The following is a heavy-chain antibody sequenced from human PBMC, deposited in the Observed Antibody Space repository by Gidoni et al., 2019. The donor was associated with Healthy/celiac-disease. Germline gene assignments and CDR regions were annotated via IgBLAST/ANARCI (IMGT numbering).Heavy chain of an antibody. CDR1: GYTFTGYY. D-gene: IGHD1-26*01. V-gene: IGHV1-2*04. CDR3: AREAYSGSPRGDFDY. CDR2: INPNSGGT. J-gene: IGHJ4*02. Sequence: HVQLVQSGAEVTKPGASVKVPCKASGYTFTGYYMHWVRQAPGQGLEWMGWINPNSGGTNYAQKFQGWVTMTRDTSISTAYMELSRLRSDDTAVYYCAREAYSGSPRGDFDYWGQGTLVTVSS.